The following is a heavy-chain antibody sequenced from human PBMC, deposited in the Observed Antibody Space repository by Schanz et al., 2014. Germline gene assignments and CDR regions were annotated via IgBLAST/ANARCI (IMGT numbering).Heavy chain of an antibody. CDR2: ITRQGTT. J-gene: IGHJ4*02. D-gene: IGHD6-19*01. CDR1: GFTVNNYA. V-gene: IGHV3-23*01. Sequence: EVPLLESGGGLEQPGGSLRLSCTVSGFTVNNYAMNWVRQPPGRGLEWVSGITRQGTTYYADFVKGRFSISRDLSSNTLYLQMNSLRADDSAIYYCAKDHPSSGWPAFDVWGQGTQVTVSS. CDR3: AKDHPSSGWPAFDV.